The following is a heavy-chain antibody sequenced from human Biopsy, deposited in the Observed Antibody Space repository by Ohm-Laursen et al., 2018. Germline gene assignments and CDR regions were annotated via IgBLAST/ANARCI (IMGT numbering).Heavy chain of an antibody. D-gene: IGHD6-19*01. CDR1: GGSTNDYF. Sequence: SQTLSLTCSVSGGSTNDYFWSWIRQPAGETLEWIGRIYSSGGSSYNPSLKSRISMSMDTSNNQFSLKLTSVTAADPAVYYCARTPGKAVAGRFLDLWGRGPLVTVSS. CDR2: IYSSGGS. CDR3: ARTPGKAVAGRFLDL. V-gene: IGHV4-4*07. J-gene: IGHJ2*01.